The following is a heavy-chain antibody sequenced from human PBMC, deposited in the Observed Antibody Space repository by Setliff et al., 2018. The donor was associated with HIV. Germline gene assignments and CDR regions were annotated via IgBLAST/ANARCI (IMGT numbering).Heavy chain of an antibody. CDR2: IFYSGHT. V-gene: IGHV4-39*01. J-gene: IGHJ4*02. D-gene: IGHD6-13*01. CDR1: GGSISSSSYY. Sequence: LSLTCTVSGGSISSSSYYWGWIRQPPGKGLKWIGNIFYSGHTYYNPSLRSRVTISVDTSKNQFSLNLRSVTAADTAVYYCARSPAAEGYWGQGTLVTVAS. CDR3: ARSPAAEGY.